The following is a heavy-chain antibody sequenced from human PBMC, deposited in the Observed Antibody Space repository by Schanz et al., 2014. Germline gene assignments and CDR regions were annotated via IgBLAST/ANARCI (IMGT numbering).Heavy chain of an antibody. Sequence: VQLVESGGGLVQPGGSLRLSCAASGFIFSNYAMSWVRQAPGKGLEWVSGFIVDSGNTYYAGSVKGRFSISRDYSKNTLYLQMSSLRAEDTAIYYCAKLSSSGRLAGYFDYWGQGALVTVSS. J-gene: IGHJ4*02. CDR3: AKLSSSGRLAGYFDY. V-gene: IGHV3-23*04. CDR2: FIVDSGNT. D-gene: IGHD6-19*01. CDR1: GFIFSNYA.